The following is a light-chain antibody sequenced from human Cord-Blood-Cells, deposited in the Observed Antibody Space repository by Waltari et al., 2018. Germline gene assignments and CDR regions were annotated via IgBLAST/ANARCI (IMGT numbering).Light chain of an antibody. V-gene: IGLV2-23*02. CDR1: RSDVGSYNL. CDR3: CSYAGSSTVG. Sequence: QSALPQPASVSGPTGPSTTIPCPVTRSDVGSYNLVSWYQQHPGKAPKLMIYEVSKRPSGVSKRFSGSKSGNTASLTISGLQAEDEADYYCCSYAGSSTVGFGGGTKLTVL. CDR2: EVS. J-gene: IGLJ2*01.